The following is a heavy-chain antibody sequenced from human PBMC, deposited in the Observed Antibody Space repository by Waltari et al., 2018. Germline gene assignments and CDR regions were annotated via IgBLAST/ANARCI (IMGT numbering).Heavy chain of an antibody. V-gene: IGHV4-59*01. Sequence: QVQLQESGPGLVKPSETLSLTCAVSGGSISSYYWSWIRQPPGKGLEWIGYIYYSGSTNYNPSLKSRVTISVDTSKNQFSLKLSSVTAADTAVYYCARAKRGGGHFQHWGQGTLVTVSS. CDR1: GGSISSYY. CDR2: IYYSGST. CDR3: ARAKRGGGHFQH. D-gene: IGHD3-16*01. J-gene: IGHJ1*01.